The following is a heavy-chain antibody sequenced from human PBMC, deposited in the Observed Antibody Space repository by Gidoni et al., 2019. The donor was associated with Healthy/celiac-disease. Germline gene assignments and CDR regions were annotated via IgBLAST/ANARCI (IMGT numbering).Heavy chain of an antibody. D-gene: IGHD3-16*01. CDR2: IYHSGST. V-gene: IGHV4-4*02. CDR1: GGPISSSNW. Sequence: QVQLQESGPGLVKPSGTLSLTCAVSGGPISSSNWWSWVRQPPGKGLEWFGEIYHSGSTNYNPSLKSRVTISVDKSKNQFSLKLSSVTAAETAVYYCARAEGEIELYDAFDIWGQGTMVTVSS. CDR3: ARAEGEIELYDAFDI. J-gene: IGHJ3*02.